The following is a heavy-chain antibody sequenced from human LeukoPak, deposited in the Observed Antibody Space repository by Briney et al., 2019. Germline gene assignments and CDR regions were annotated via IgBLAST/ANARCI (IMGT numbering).Heavy chain of an antibody. Sequence: SETLSLTCTVSGGSISSYYWSWFRRPPGKGREWMGYIYYSGSTNYNTSLKSRVTISVDTSKNQFSLKLSSVTAADTAVYYCARGGSSWSYYMDVWGKGTTVTVPS. CDR2: IYYSGST. V-gene: IGHV4-59*01. D-gene: IGHD6-13*01. CDR3: ARGGSSWSYYMDV. J-gene: IGHJ6*03. CDR1: GGSISSYY.